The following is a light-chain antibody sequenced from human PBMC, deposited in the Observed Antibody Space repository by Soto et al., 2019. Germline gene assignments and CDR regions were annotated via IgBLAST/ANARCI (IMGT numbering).Light chain of an antibody. CDR2: DVX. CDR1: SSDVGGYNY. V-gene: IGLV2-14*01. Sequence: QSALTQPASVSGSPGQSITISCTGTSSDVGGYNYVSWYQQHPGKAPXLXIXDVXXXXXXXXXXXXGSXSGNXXSXTIXGXXXXXXXXXYXSSYTSSSTRVFGTGTKLTVL. CDR3: SSYTSSSTRV. J-gene: IGLJ1*01.